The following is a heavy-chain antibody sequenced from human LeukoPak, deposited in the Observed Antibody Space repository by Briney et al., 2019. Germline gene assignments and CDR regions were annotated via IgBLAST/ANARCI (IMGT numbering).Heavy chain of an antibody. CDR3: ARGDGEVATGTENWFDP. D-gene: IGHD1-1*01. J-gene: IGHJ5*02. V-gene: IGHV1-18*01. CDR1: GYTFTSYG. Sequence: ASVKVSCKASGYTFTSYGISWVRQAPGQGLEWMGWISAYNGNTNYAQKLQGRVTMTGDMSTSTVYMELSSLRSEDTAVYYCARGDGEVATGTENWFDPWGQGTLVTVSS. CDR2: ISAYNGNT.